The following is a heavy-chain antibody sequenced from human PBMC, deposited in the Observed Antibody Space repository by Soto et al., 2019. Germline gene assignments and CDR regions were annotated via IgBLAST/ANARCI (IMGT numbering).Heavy chain of an antibody. CDR1: GFTFSSYW. D-gene: IGHD3-16*02. Sequence: PGGSLRLSCAASGFTFSSYWMHWVRQAPGKGLVWVSRINSDGSSTSYADFVKGRFTISRDNAKNTLYLQMNSLRAEDTAVYYCARPNYDYIWGSYRSDDAFDIWGQGTMVTVSS. CDR2: INSDGSST. J-gene: IGHJ3*02. CDR3: ARPNYDYIWGSYRSDDAFDI. V-gene: IGHV3-74*01.